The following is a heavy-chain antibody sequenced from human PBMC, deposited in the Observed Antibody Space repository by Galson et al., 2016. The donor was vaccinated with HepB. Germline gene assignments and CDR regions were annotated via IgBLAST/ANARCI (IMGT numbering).Heavy chain of an antibody. Sequence: SVKVSCKASGYTFTSYDINWVRQATGQGLEWMGWMNPNSGNTGYAQKFQGRVTMTRNTSINTAYMGLSSLRSEDTAVYYCARGRPDCTNGVCYCSDFDHWGQGILVTVSS. D-gene: IGHD2-8*01. J-gene: IGHJ4*02. CDR3: ARGRPDCTNGVCYCSDFDH. V-gene: IGHV1-8*01. CDR1: GYTFTSYD. CDR2: MNPNSGNT.